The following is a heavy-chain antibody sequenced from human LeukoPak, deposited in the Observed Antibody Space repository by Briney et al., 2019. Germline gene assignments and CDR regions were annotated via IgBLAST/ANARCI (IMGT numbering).Heavy chain of an antibody. CDR1: GFTLRGYG. CDR3: ARDHTKYYYDSSGPDY. J-gene: IGHJ4*02. Sequence: GGSLRLSCAASGFTLRGYGMHWVRQAPGKGLEWVSVIYSGGSTYYADSVKGRFTISRDNSKNTLYLQMNSLRAEDTAVYYCARDHTKYYYDSSGPDYWGQGTLVTVSS. D-gene: IGHD3-22*01. V-gene: IGHV3-NL1*01. CDR2: IYSGGST.